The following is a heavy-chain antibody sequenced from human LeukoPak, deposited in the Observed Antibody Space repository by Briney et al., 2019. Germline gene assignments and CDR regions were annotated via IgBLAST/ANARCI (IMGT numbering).Heavy chain of an antibody. CDR2: ISAYNGNT. Sequence: ASVKVSCKASGYTFTSYGISWVRQAPGQGLEWMGWISAYNGNTNYAQKLQGRVTMTTDTSTSTAYMELRNLRSDDTAVYYCARDHNYDYVWGSYGPRNYFDYWGQGTLVTVSS. CDR1: GYTFTSYG. D-gene: IGHD3-16*01. J-gene: IGHJ4*02. CDR3: ARDHNYDYVWGSYGPRNYFDY. V-gene: IGHV1-18*01.